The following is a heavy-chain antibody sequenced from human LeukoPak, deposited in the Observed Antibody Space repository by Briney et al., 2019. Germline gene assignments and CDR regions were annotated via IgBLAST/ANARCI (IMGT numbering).Heavy chain of an antibody. J-gene: IGHJ2*01. Sequence: SETLSLTCTVSGGSITNYYWNWIRQPPGKDLEWIGCVSYSGRTHYSSALKSRVTISVDTSKNKFSLNLRSVTAADTAVYYCARPGRQDAYNGHYWYFDLWGRGTLVTVSS. CDR2: VSYSGRT. CDR1: GGSITNYY. V-gene: IGHV4-59*01. D-gene: IGHD5-24*01. CDR3: ARPGRQDAYNGHYWYFDL.